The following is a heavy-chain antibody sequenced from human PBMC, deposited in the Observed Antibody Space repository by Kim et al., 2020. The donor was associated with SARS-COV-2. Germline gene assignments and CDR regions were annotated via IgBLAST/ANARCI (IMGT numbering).Heavy chain of an antibody. D-gene: IGHD3-16*01. CDR1: GGSFSGYY. J-gene: IGHJ4*02. Sequence: SETLSLTCAVSGGSFSGYYWGWIRQPPGKGLEWIGEIMHGGSTNYNPSLKSRVTISLDTSKNHFSLNLNSVTAADTAVYYCARGESWGYFFDYWGQGALV. CDR3: ARGESWGYFFDY. V-gene: IGHV4-34*01. CDR2: IMHGGST.